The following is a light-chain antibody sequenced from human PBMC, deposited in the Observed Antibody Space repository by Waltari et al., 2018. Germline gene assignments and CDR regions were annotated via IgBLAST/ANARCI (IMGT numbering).Light chain of an antibody. J-gene: IGKJ1*01. CDR3: QNHERLPAT. V-gene: IGKV1-39*01. CDR1: QSVSSS. CDR2: AAA. Sequence: DIQMTQSPSSLSASVGDRVTITCRASQSVSSSLNWYQQKPGHAPKLLIYAAANLQGGVPSRIRGSGSGTDFSLTISRLEPEDFAVYYCQNHERLPATFGQGTKVEIK.